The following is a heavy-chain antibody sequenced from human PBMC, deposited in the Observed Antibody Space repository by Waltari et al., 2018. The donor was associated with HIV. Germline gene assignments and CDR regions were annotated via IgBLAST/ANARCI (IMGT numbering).Heavy chain of an antibody. CDR3: ASTGYYFDSSGYPRYFDY. CDR1: GYTFTSYD. CDR2: MIPNSGNT. D-gene: IGHD3-22*01. V-gene: IGHV1-8*01. Sequence: QVQLVQSGAEVKKPGASVKVSCKASGYTFTSYDINWVRQATGQGLEWMGWMIPNSGNTGYAQKFQGRVTMTRNTSIITAYMELSSLRSEDTAVYYCASTGYYFDSSGYPRYFDYWGQGTLVTVSS. J-gene: IGHJ4*02.